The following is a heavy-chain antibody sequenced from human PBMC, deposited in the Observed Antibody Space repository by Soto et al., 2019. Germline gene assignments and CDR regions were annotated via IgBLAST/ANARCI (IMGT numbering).Heavy chain of an antibody. V-gene: IGHV4-61*01. D-gene: IGHD4-17*01. CDR3: ARDPTVTHFYGMDV. J-gene: IGHJ6*02. CDR1: GGSVSSGSYY. Sequence: PSETLSLTCTVSGGSVSSGSYYWSWIRQPPGKGLEWIGYIYYSGSTNYNPSLKSRVTISVDTSKNQFSLKLSSVTAADTAVYYCARDPTVTHFYGMDVWGQGTTVTVSS. CDR2: IYYSGST.